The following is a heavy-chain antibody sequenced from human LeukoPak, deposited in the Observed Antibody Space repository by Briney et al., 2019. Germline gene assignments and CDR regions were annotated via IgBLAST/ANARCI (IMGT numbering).Heavy chain of an antibody. CDR2: ISSSGSTI. CDR3: SRLSAMLRGPEAFYYFEY. J-gene: IGHJ4*02. V-gene: IGHV3-48*03. CDR1: GFTFSSYE. Sequence: PGGSLRLSCAASGFTFSSYEMNWVRQAPGKGLEWVSYISSSGSTIYYADSVKGRFTISRDNAKNSLFLHMNNVRAEDTAVYYCSRLSAMLRGPEAFYYFEYWGQGALVTVSS. D-gene: IGHD3-10*01.